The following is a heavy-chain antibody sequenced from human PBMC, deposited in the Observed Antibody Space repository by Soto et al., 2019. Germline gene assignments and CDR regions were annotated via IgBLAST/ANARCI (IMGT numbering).Heavy chain of an antibody. J-gene: IGHJ4*02. Sequence: SETMSITCAVYGGSFSGYYWSWIRQHPGKGLEWIGEINHSGSTNYNPSLKSRVTISVDTSKNQFSLKLSSVTAADTAVYYCARVRRYYDSSGYCLDYWGQGTLVTVSS. V-gene: IGHV4-34*01. CDR1: GGSFSGYY. D-gene: IGHD3-22*01. CDR3: ARVRRYYDSSGYCLDY. CDR2: INHSGST.